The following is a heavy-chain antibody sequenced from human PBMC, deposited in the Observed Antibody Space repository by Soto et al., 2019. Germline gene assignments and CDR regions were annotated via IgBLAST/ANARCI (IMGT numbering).Heavy chain of an antibody. D-gene: IGHD6-19*01. CDR3: AKVRYSSPMGYYYGMDV. CDR1: RVAFSKFI. V-gene: IGHV1-69*13. Sequence: SVKVSCKASRVAFSKFIVTWVRQAPGLGLEWVGGIIPIFGTANYAQKFQGRVTITADESTSTSYMEVNNLRSEDTAVYSCAKVRYSSPMGYYYGMDVWGQGTTATVSS. J-gene: IGHJ6*02. CDR2: IIPIFGTA.